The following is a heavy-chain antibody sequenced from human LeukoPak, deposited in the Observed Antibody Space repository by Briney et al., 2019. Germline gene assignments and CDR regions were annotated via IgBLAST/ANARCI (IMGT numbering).Heavy chain of an antibody. J-gene: IGHJ4*02. CDR3: ARGLRGSYYFDY. CDR2: IYSSGST. D-gene: IGHD3-16*01. CDR1: GGSISSSSYY. Sequence: SETLSLTCTVSGGSISSSSYYWSWIRQPPGKVLEWIGYIYSSGSTNYNPSLKSRVTISVDTSKNQFSLKLSSVTAADTAVYYCARGLRGSYYFDYWGQGTLVTVSS. V-gene: IGHV4-61*01.